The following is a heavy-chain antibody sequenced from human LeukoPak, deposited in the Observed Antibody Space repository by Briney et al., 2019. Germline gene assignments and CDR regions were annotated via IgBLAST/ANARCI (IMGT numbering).Heavy chain of an antibody. V-gene: IGHV3-11*06. CDR2: ISSSSSYT. J-gene: IGHJ4*02. CDR1: GFIFSDYY. CDR3: ARDRVDTAMGTNFDY. D-gene: IGHD5-18*01. Sequence: PGGSLRLSCAASGFIFSDYYMSWIRQAPGKGLEWVSYISSSSSYTNYADSVKGRFTISGGNAKNSVYLQMNSLRAEDTAVYFCARDRVDTAMGTNFDYWGRGTLVTVSS.